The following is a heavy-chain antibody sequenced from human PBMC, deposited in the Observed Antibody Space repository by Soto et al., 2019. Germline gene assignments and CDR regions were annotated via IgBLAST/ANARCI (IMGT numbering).Heavy chain of an antibody. V-gene: IGHV3-21*01. D-gene: IGHD2-2*01. CDR3: ARDPGDVSAI. CDR2: ISSSSSYI. Sequence: PGGSLRLSCVASGFTFSSATMSWVRQAPGKGLEWFSAISSSSSYIYYAASLKGRFSTSRDNAKTSLYLQMHSLRAEHTALSCCARDPGDVSAIWGQGDLVTVSS. CDR1: GFTFSSAT. J-gene: IGHJ4*02.